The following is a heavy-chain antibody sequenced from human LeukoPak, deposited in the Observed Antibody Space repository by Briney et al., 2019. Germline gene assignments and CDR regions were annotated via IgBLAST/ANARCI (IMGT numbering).Heavy chain of an antibody. CDR1: GFTFSSYA. J-gene: IGHJ4*02. CDR3: AKSTLGDY. Sequence: GGSLRLSCAASGFTFSSYAMSWVRQAPGKGLEWVSGITGSGTSIYYADSVKGRFTISRDNSKKTLYLQMNSLRAEDTAVYYCAKSTLGDYWGQGTLVTVSS. V-gene: IGHV3-23*01. CDR2: ITGSGTSI. D-gene: IGHD2-2*01.